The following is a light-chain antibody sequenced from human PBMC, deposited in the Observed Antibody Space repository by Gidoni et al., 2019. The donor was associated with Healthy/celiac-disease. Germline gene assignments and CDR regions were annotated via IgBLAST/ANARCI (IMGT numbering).Light chain of an antibody. CDR2: GAS. Sequence: DIVLTPSPRTLSLTPGVRATLSCSASPSVSSSYLAWYQQKPGQAPRLLIYGASSRATGVPDRFSGSGSGTDFTLTISRLEPEDFAVYYCQQYGSSPYTFGEGTKLEIK. J-gene: IGKJ2*01. V-gene: IGKV3-20*01. CDR1: PSVSSSY. CDR3: QQYGSSPYT.